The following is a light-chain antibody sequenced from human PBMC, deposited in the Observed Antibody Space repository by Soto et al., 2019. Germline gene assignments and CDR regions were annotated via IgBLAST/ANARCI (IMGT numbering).Light chain of an antibody. Sequence: RVMTQSPATRSLTPGGGATFSCRASQGISKKVAWYQHKPGQAPRLLISAVSTGATGVPARFSGSGSGTEFTLTINSLQSEDCATYYCQQYHTWPVTFGGGTKVDIK. CDR1: QGISKK. CDR2: AVS. CDR3: QQYHTWPVT. J-gene: IGKJ4*01. V-gene: IGKV3-15*01.